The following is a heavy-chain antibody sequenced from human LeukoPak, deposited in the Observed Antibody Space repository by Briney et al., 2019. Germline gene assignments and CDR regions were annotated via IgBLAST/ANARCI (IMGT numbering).Heavy chain of an antibody. CDR1: GGTFNSYA. J-gene: IGHJ4*02. CDR2: IIPIFGTT. Sequence: GASVKVSCKASGGTFNSYAISWVRQAPGQGLEWMGGIIPIFGTTNYARKFRGRVTLTADKSTRTAYMELSSLRSEDTAVYYCARQSGTYWGLDYWGQGTLVTISS. D-gene: IGHD1-26*01. V-gene: IGHV1-69*06. CDR3: ARQSGTYWGLDY.